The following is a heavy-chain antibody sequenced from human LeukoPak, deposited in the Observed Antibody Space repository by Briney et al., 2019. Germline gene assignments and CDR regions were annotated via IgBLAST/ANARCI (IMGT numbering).Heavy chain of an antibody. CDR1: GFTFSSYA. Sequence: PGGSLRLSCAASGFTFSSYAMSWVRQAPGKGLEWIGFIRNKGYSGTTEYASSVKGRFSISRDDSNSIAYVQMNSLKPEDTAVYYCSRLGIAASQKFDYWGQGALVTVSS. J-gene: IGHJ4*02. CDR2: IRNKGYSGTT. V-gene: IGHV3-49*04. CDR3: SRLGIAASQKFDY. D-gene: IGHD6-13*01.